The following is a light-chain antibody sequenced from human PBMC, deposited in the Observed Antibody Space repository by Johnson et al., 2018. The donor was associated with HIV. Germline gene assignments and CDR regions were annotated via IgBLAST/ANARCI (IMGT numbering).Light chain of an antibody. CDR2: DND. CDR1: TSNIGDHS. V-gene: IGLV1-51*02. CDR3: GTWDSSLSAGTRYV. Sequence: QSVLTQPPSVSAAPGRWVTVSCSGTTSNIGDHSVSWFQHLRGAAPKLLIYDNDRRPSGVPDRFSGSKSAASATLDITGLQTGDEADYFCGTWDSSLSAGTRYVFGTGTKVTVL. J-gene: IGLJ1*01.